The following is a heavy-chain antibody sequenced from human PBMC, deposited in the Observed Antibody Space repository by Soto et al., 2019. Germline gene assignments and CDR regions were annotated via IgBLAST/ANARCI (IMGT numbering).Heavy chain of an antibody. Sequence: EVQLVESGGGLVQPGGSLRLSCAASGFTVSTKYMSWVRQAPGKGLEWVSVIYSGGSTFYADSVRGRFTISRDNSKNTVNLQMNCLRDEDTAVYYCARDPWAADYWGQGTLVTVSS. CDR3: ARDPWAADY. CDR2: IYSGGST. D-gene: IGHD3-16*01. V-gene: IGHV3-66*01. J-gene: IGHJ4*02. CDR1: GFTVSTKY.